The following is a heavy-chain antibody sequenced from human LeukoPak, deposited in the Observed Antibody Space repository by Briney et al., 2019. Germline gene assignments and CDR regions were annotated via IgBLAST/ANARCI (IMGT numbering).Heavy chain of an antibody. V-gene: IGHV3-30*04. J-gene: IGHJ4*02. CDR2: MSFDGSYK. CDR1: GFTFSSYA. Sequence: GGSLRLSCAASGFTFSSYAMHWVRQAPGKGLEWVAVMSFDGSYKYYADSVKGRFTISRDNSKSTLYLQMNSLTTEDTAVYYCARGERERSGYDVDYWGQGTLVTVSS. D-gene: IGHD5-12*01. CDR3: ARGERERSGYDVDY.